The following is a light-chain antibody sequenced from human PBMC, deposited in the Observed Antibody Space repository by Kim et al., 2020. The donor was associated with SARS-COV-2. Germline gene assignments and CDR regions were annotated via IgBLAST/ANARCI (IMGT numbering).Light chain of an antibody. Sequence: PGQTTSITSSGDKLVGSNAGWYQQKPGQSPVLVIYQDSRRPSGIPERFSGSNSGNTATLTISGTQAMDEADYYCQAWYNSAFWVFGGGTQLTVL. CDR3: QAWYNSAFWV. CDR2: QDS. V-gene: IGLV3-1*01. J-gene: IGLJ3*02. CDR1: KLVGSN.